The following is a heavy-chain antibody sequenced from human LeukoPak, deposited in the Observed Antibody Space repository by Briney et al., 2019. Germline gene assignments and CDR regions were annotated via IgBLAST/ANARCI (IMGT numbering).Heavy chain of an antibody. CDR2: ISTSGSTI. D-gene: IGHD1-26*01. V-gene: IGHV3-48*04. CDR1: GFTFSTYS. CDR3: ARDSGVGACLFCSAFDI. Sequence: GGSLRLSCAGSGFTFSTYSINWVRQTPGKGLEWVSFISTSGSTIYYADSVNGRFTISRDNAKNSLYLQMNSLRAEDTAVYYCARDSGVGACLFCSAFDIWGQGTMVTVSS. J-gene: IGHJ3*02.